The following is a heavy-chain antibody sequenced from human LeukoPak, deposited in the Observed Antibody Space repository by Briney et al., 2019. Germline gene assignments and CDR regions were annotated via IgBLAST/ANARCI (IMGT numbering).Heavy chain of an antibody. Sequence: KPGGSLRLSCAASGFTFSSYSMNWVRQAPGKGLEWVSSISSSSSYIYYADSVKGRFTISRDNAKNSLYLQMNSLRAEDTAVYYCASKERKAAAANGSYWGRGTLVTVSS. V-gene: IGHV3-21*01. CDR2: ISSSSSYI. D-gene: IGHD6-13*01. J-gene: IGHJ4*02. CDR1: GFTFSSYS. CDR3: ASKERKAAAANGSY.